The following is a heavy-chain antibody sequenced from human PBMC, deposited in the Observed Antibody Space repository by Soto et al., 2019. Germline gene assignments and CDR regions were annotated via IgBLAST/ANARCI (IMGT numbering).Heavy chain of an antibody. CDR2: IYYSGST. CDR1: GGSISSYY. Sequence: SETLSLTCTVSGGSISSYYWSWIRQPPGKGLEWIGYIYYSGSTNYNPSLKSRVTISVDTSKNQFSLKLSSVTAADTAVYYCARGGAVAGFPLDYWGQGTLVTVSS. CDR3: ARGGAVAGFPLDY. J-gene: IGHJ4*02. V-gene: IGHV4-59*01. D-gene: IGHD6-19*01.